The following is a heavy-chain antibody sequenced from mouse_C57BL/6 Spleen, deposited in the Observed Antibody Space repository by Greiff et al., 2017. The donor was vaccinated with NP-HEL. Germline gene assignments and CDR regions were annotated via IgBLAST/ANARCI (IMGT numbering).Heavy chain of an antibody. CDR2: IYPGDGDT. J-gene: IGHJ2*01. V-gene: IGHV1-82*01. D-gene: IGHD1-1*01. Sequence: VQLQESGPELVKPGASVKISCKASGYAFSSSWMNWVKQRPGKGLEWIGRIYPGDGDTNYNGKFKGKATLTADKSSSTAYMQLSSLTSEDSAVYFCATHYGSSVFDYWGQGTTLTVSS. CDR1: GYAFSSSW. CDR3: ATHYGSSVFDY.